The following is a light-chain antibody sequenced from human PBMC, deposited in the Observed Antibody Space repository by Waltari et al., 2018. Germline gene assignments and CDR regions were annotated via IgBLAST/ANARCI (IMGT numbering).Light chain of an antibody. CDR2: KDN. Sequence: SYELTQPPSASVSPGQTAKLTCSGAALSNQLGYWYQQKPGQAPVLVIYKDNERASGIPGRFSGSSSGTTVTLTISGVQAEDEADYYCQSADNSGTALLFGGGTKLTV. CDR1: ALSNQL. CDR3: QSADNSGTALL. J-gene: IGLJ3*02. V-gene: IGLV3-25*03.